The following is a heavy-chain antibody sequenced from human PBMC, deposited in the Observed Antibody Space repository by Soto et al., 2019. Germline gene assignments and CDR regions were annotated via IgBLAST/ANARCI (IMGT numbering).Heavy chain of an antibody. J-gene: IGHJ3*02. CDR2: ISSSSSYI. CDR1: GFTFSSYS. V-gene: IGHV3-21*01. CDR3: ARDYGSYCSGGSCHEIDFGAFDI. D-gene: IGHD2-15*01. Sequence: EVQLVESGGGLVKPGGSLRLSCAASGFTFSSYSINWVRQAPGKGLEWVSSISSSSSYIYYADSVKGRFTISRDNAKNSLYLQMNSLRAEDTAVYYCARDYGSYCSGGSCHEIDFGAFDIWGQGTMVTVSS.